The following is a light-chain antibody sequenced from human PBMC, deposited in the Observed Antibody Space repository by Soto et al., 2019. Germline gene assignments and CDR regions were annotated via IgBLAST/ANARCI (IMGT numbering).Light chain of an antibody. J-gene: IGLJ1*01. V-gene: IGLV2-14*01. Sequence: QSALTQPASVSGSPGQSITISCTGTSSDVGGYNYVSWYQQHPGKAPKLMIYEVSNRPSGVSNRFSGSKSGNTASLTVSALQAEDEADYYCSSYASSGTLYVFGTGTKLTVL. CDR1: SSDVGGYNY. CDR2: EVS. CDR3: SSYASSGTLYV.